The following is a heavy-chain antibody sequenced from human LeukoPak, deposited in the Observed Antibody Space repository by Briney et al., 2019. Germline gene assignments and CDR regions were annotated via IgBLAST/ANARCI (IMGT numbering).Heavy chain of an antibody. J-gene: IGHJ4*02. CDR3: ARDPEMITILAFDY. CDR1: GFTFSSYA. D-gene: IGHD3-9*01. Sequence: GRSLRLSCAASGFTFSSYAMHWVRQAPGKGLEWVAVISYDGSNKYYADSVKGRLTISRDNSKNTLYLQMNSLRAEDTAVYYCARDPEMITILAFDYWGQGTLVTVSS. CDR2: ISYDGSNK. V-gene: IGHV3-30-3*01.